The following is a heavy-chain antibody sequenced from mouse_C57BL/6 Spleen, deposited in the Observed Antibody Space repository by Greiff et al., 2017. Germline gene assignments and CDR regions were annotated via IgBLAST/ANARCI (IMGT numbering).Heavy chain of an antibody. CDR2: ISSGGSYT. CDR1: GFTFSSYG. Sequence: EVKLMESGGDLVKPGGSLKLSCAASGFTFSSYGMSWVRQTPDKRLEWVATISSGGSYTYYPDSVKGRFTISRDNAKNTLYLQMSSLKSEDTAMYYYARQGSFDYWGQGTTLTVSS. D-gene: IGHD1-1*01. CDR3: ARQGSFDY. V-gene: IGHV5-6*01. J-gene: IGHJ2*01.